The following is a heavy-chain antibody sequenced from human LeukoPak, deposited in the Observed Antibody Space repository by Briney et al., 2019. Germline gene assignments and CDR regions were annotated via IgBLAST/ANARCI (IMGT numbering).Heavy chain of an antibody. J-gene: IGHJ4*02. CDR3: ARHECSGGSCSFDY. Sequence: SETLSLTCTVSGGSISSSSYYWGWIRQPPGKELGWIANIYYNGNTYYNPSLKSRVTISVDTSKNQFSLKLSSVTAADTAVYYCARHECSGGSCSFDYWGRGTLVTVSS. CDR2: IYYNGNT. V-gene: IGHV4-39*01. D-gene: IGHD2-15*01. CDR1: GGSISSSSYY.